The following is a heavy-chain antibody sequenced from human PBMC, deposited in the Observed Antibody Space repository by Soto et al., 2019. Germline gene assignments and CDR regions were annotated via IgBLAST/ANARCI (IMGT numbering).Heavy chain of an antibody. Sequence: SVKVSCKASGCSFSSYAISWVRQATGQGLEWMGGIIPIFGTANYAQKLQGRVTITADESTSTAYMELSSLRSEDTAVYYCARGRDKAYYYYYNGMDVWGQGTTVTVSS. CDR3: ARGRDKAYYYYYNGMDV. D-gene: IGHD2-15*01. V-gene: IGHV1-69*13. CDR2: IIPIFGTA. J-gene: IGHJ6*02. CDR1: GCSFSSYA.